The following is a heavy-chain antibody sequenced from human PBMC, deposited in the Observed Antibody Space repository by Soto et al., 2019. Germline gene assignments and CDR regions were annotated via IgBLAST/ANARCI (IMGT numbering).Heavy chain of an antibody. V-gene: IGHV3-30-3*01. CDR2: ISNDGTKK. J-gene: IGHJ6*02. D-gene: IGHD6-13*01. Sequence: PGGSLRLSCAGSGFTFRSYALHWVRQTPGKGLEWVAVISNDGTKKYYADSVRGRFTNSRDNSKNTLYLQMNSLKTEDTAVYYFTTDKEMYSSSWYGSYYYGMDVWGQGTTVTVSS. CDR1: GFTFRSYA. CDR3: TTDKEMYSSSWYGSYYYGMDV.